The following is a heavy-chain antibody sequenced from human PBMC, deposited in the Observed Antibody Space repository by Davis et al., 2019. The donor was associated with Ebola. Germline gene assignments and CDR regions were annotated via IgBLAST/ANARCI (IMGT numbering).Heavy chain of an antibody. CDR3: ARMRSGLGYCSGGSCYHFDY. D-gene: IGHD2-15*01. Sequence: PSETLSLTCAVYGGSSSGYYWSWIRQPPGKGLEWIGEINHSGSTNYNPSLKSRVTISVDTSKNQFSLKLSSVTAADTAVYYCARMRSGLGYCSGGSCYHFDYWGQGTLVTVSS. CDR1: GGSSSGYY. V-gene: IGHV4-34*01. CDR2: INHSGST. J-gene: IGHJ4*02.